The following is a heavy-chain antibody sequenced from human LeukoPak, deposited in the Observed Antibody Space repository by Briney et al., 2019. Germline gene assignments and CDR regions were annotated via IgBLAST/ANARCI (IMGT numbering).Heavy chain of an antibody. V-gene: IGHV3-23*01. CDR2: ISGSGGST. D-gene: IGHD2-15*01. CDR1: GFTFSSYA. Sequence: GGSLRLSCAASGFTFSSYAMSWVRQAPGKGLEWVSAISGSGGSTYYADSVKGRFTISRDNSKNTLYLQMNSLRAEDTAVYYCAKDRLGYCSGGSCYRFDYWGQETLVTVSS. CDR3: AKDRLGYCSGGSCYRFDY. J-gene: IGHJ4*02.